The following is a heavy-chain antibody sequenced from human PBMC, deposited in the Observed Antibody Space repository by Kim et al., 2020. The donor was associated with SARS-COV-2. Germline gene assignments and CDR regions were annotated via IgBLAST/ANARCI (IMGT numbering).Heavy chain of an antibody. CDR2: SWFDGSNI. CDR1: GFTFSSCA. Sequence: GGSLRLSCASSGFTFSSCAMHWVRQAPGKGLEWVAVSWFDGSNINYADSVKGRFTISRDNSKNTLYLQMNSLRAEETAVYYCAREFDYYDTTALDYFDFWCQGTLVTVAS. J-gene: IGHJ4*02. CDR3: AREFDYYDTTALDYFDF. D-gene: IGHD3-22*01. V-gene: IGHV3-33*01.